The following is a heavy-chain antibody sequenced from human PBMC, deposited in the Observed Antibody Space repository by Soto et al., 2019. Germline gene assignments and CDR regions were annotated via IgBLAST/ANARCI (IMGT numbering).Heavy chain of an antibody. CDR3: AIENAYYDILSGYYFDPFDY. J-gene: IGHJ4*02. CDR1: GFTFSSYW. D-gene: IGHD3-9*01. Sequence: GGSLRLSCAASGFTFSSYWMSWVRQAPGKGLEWVANIKQDGSEKYYVDSVKGRFTISRDNAKNSLYLQMNSLRAEDTSVYYCAIENAYYDILSGYYFDPFDYWGQGTLVTVSS. CDR2: IKQDGSEK. V-gene: IGHV3-7*05.